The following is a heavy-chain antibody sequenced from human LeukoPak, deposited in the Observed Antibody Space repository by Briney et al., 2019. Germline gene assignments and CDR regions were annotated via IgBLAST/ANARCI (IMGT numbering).Heavy chain of an antibody. V-gene: IGHV3-23*01. CDR3: AKMGGPRPFWSGYYFDY. CDR2: ISGSGGST. D-gene: IGHD3-3*01. J-gene: IGHJ4*02. Sequence: PGGSLRLSCAASGFTFSSYAMSWVRQAPGKGLEWVSAISGSGGSTYYADSVKGRFTISRDNSKNTLYLQMNSLRVEDTAVYYCAKMGGPRPFWSGYYFDYWGQGTLVTVSS. CDR1: GFTFSSYA.